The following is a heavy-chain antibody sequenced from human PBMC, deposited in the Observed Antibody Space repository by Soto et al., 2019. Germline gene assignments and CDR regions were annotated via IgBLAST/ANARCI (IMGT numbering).Heavy chain of an antibody. CDR1: GFTFSSYA. D-gene: IGHD6-13*01. CDR3: AKEEEDSSWYPWYGMDV. V-gene: IGHV3-23*01. Sequence: EAQLLESGGGLVQPGGSLRLSCAASGFTFSSYAMSWVRQAPGKGLEWVSAISGSGGSTYYADSVKGRFTISRDNSKNTLYLQMNSLRAEDTAVYYCAKEEEDSSWYPWYGMDVWGQGTTVTVSS. J-gene: IGHJ6*02. CDR2: ISGSGGST.